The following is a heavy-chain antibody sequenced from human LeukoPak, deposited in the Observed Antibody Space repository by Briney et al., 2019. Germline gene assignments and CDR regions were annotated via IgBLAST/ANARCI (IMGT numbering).Heavy chain of an antibody. CDR3: ARRRPIYYYDSSGPRANWFDP. V-gene: IGHV4-34*01. CDR2: INHSGST. J-gene: IGHJ5*02. CDR1: GGSFSGYY. D-gene: IGHD3-22*01. Sequence: PSETLSLTCAVYGGSFSGYYWSWIRQPWIRQPPGKGLEWIGEINHSGSTNYNPSLKSRVTISVDTSKNQFSLKLSSVTAADTAVYYCARRRPIYYYDSSGPRANWFDPWGQGTLVTVSS.